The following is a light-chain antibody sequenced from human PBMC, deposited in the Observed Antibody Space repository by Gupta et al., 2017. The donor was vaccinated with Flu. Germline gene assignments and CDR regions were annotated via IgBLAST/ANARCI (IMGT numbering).Light chain of an antibody. CDR1: SSDIGGYNY. J-gene: IGLJ3*02. Sequence: SALTQLASVSGSPGQSLPISCTGTSSDIGGYNYVSWYQQPPGKAPKLMIFENSNRPSGVSARFSGSKSGNTASLTISGLQAGDEADYYCSTYTNTNTLGMFGGGTKLTVL. CDR3: STYTNTNTLGM. CDR2: ENS. V-gene: IGLV2-14*01.